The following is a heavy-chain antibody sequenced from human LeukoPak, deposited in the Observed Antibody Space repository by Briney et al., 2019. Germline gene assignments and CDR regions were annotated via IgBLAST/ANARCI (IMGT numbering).Heavy chain of an antibody. D-gene: IGHD3-3*01. Sequence: SETLSLTCAVYGESFSGYYRSWIRRPPGKGLEWIGEINHSGSTNYNPSLKSRVTISVDTSKNQFSLKLSSVTAADTAVYYCARRGGTIFGVVIPQRWDYFDYWGQGTLVTVSS. CDR2: INHSGST. CDR3: ARRGGTIFGVVIPQRWDYFDY. CDR1: GESFSGYY. V-gene: IGHV4-34*01. J-gene: IGHJ4*02.